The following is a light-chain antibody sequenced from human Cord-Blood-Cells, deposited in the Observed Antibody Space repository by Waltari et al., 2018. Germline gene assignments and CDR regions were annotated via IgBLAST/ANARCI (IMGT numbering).Light chain of an antibody. CDR2: EVS. CDR1: SSDVGGYNY. Sequence: QSALTQPASVSGSPGQSITISCTGTSSDVGGYNYVSWYQQHPGKAPKLMIYEVSNRPSGVSNRLSGSKSGNTASLTISGLQAEDEADYYCSSYTSSSTLLFGGWTKLTVL. V-gene: IGLV2-14*01. J-gene: IGLJ2*01. CDR3: SSYTSSSTLL.